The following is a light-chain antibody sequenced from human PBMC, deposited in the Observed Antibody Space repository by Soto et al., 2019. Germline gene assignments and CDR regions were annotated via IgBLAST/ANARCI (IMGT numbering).Light chain of an antibody. V-gene: IGKV1-27*01. Sequence: DLQRTQSPSSLSSSVGDRVTITCRASQDISVYLAWYQQKPGKVPKLLIYSASTLQSGVPSRFSGSGSGTDFTLTISSLQLEDVATYYCQKFNTAPLTFGQGTRLEIK. CDR3: QKFNTAPLT. CDR2: SAS. J-gene: IGKJ5*01. CDR1: QDISVY.